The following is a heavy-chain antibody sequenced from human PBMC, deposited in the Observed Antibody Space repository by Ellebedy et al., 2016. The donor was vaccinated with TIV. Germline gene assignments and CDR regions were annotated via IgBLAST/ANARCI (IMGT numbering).Heavy chain of an antibody. CDR3: ARNIGAAGPVSVTFVGGMDV. CDR2: IYSSGNT. Sequence: SETLSLTCSVSGGSISSDYWSWIRQPAGKRLEWIGRIYSSGNTNHNPSLKSRVSLSIDTSKNQFSLKPSSVTAADTAVYYCARNIGAAGPVSVTFVGGMDVWGQGTTVLVSS. D-gene: IGHD6-13*01. CDR1: GGSISSDY. J-gene: IGHJ6*02. V-gene: IGHV4-4*07.